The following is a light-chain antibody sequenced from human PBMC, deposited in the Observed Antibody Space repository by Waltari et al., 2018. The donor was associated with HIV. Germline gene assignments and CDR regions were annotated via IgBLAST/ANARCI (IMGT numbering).Light chain of an antibody. J-gene: IGLJ3*02. CDR2: RNN. Sequence: QAGLTQPPSVSKGLRQTATLTCTGNINNVGFQGADWLRQHQGHPPKLLSYRNNNRPSGISERLSASRSGETASLTITGLQPEDEAAYYCSAWDSSLNTWVFGGGTKLTVL. CDR3: SAWDSSLNTWV. CDR1: INNVGFQG. V-gene: IGLV10-54*01.